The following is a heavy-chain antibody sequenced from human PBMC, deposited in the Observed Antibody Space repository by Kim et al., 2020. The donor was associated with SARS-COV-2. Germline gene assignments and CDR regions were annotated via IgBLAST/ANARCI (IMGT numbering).Heavy chain of an antibody. CDR1: GYTFTSYG. D-gene: IGHD3-22*01. CDR3: ARYYYDISGYPTNFDF. V-gene: IGHV1-18*04. Sequence: ASVKVSCKASGYTFTSYGISWVRQAPGQGLEWMGWISASSGNALYAENLQGRVTMTTDISTSTAYMDLRTQRSDDTAVYYCARYYYDISGYPTNFDFWGQ. CDR2: ISASSGNA. J-gene: IGHJ4*02.